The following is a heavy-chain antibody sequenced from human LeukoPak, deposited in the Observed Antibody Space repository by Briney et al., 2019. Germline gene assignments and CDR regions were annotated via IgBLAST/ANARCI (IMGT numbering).Heavy chain of an antibody. V-gene: IGHV4-30-4*01. CDR1: GGSISSGDYY. CDR2: IYYSGST. Sequence: SETLSLTCTVSGGSISSGDYYWSWIRQPPGTGLEWIGYIYYSGSTYYNPSLKSRVTISVDTSKNQFSLELSSVTAADTAVYYCASIAVAGTAFDYWGQGTLVTVSS. D-gene: IGHD6-19*01. J-gene: IGHJ4*02. CDR3: ASIAVAGTAFDY.